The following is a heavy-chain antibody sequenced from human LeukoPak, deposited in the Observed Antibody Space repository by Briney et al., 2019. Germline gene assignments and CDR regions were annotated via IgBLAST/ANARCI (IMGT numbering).Heavy chain of an antibody. J-gene: IGHJ4*02. CDR1: GFTVSSNY. Sequence: GGSLRLSCAASGFTVSSNYMSWVREAPGKGVGWGSVIYSGGSTYYADSVKGRFTISRDNSKNTLYLQMNSLRAEDTAVYYCAREGRYYDSSGYTPLNYWGQGTLVTVSS. CDR2: IYSGGST. V-gene: IGHV3-66*01. D-gene: IGHD3-22*01. CDR3: AREGRYYDSSGYTPLNY.